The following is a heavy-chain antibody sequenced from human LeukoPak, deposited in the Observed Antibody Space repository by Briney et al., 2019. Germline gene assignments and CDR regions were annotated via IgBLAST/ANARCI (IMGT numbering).Heavy chain of an antibody. CDR2: INHSGST. CDR1: GGSFSGYY. J-gene: IGHJ6*03. V-gene: IGHV4-34*01. CDR3: ARVVVYYYYYYYMDV. Sequence: SETLSLTCAVYGGSFSGYYWSWIRQPPGKGLEWIGEINHSGSTNYNPSLKSRVTISVDTSKNQFSLKLSSVTAADTAVYYCARVVVYYYYYYYMDVWGKGTTVTVSS. D-gene: IGHD2-21*01.